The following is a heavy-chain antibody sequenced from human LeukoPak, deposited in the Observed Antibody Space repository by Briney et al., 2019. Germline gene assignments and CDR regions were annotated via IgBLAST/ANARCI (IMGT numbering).Heavy chain of an antibody. CDR2: IHYIGST. J-gene: IGHJ3*02. D-gene: IGHD3-16*02. V-gene: IGHV4-59*12. CDR1: GGSISNYY. Sequence: TSETLFLTCTVSGGSISNYYWSWIRQPPGKGLEWIGYIHYIGSTNNNPSLKSRVTISVDTSKNQFSLKLSSVTAADTAVYYCASPKPRIMITFGGVIGAFAIWGKGPMVTVSS. CDR3: ASPKPRIMITFGGVIGAFAI.